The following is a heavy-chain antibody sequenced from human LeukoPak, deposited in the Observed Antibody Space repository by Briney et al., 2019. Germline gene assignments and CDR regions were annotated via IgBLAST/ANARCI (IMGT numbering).Heavy chain of an antibody. J-gene: IGHJ3*02. CDR1: GFTFSSYS. CDR3: AREWDDRHIVVVTAIWDDAFDI. CDR2: ISSSSSYI. Sequence: GGSLRLSCAASGFTFSSYSMNWVRQAPGKGLEWVSSISSSSSYIYYADSVKGRFTISRDNAKNSLYLQMNSLRAEDTAVYYCAREWDDRHIVVVTAIWDDAFDIWGQGTMVTVSS. D-gene: IGHD2-21*02. V-gene: IGHV3-21*01.